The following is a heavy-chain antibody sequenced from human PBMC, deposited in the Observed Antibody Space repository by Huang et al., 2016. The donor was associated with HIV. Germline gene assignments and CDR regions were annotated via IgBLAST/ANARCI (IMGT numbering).Heavy chain of an antibody. J-gene: IGHJ3*01. Sequence: QVQLVQSGAEVRKPGSSVKVSCRASGGSFNNFGINWVRQAPGQGLEWRVGIIPRFGTRNDAQRFKDRVTITADETTGVVHLEVTSLRSDDTAVYFCAKRGGAWGSPYAFDLWGPGTMVTVSS. D-gene: IGHD3-16*01. CDR2: IIPRFGTR. CDR1: GGSFNNFG. V-gene: IGHV1-69*13. CDR3: AKRGGAWGSPYAFDL.